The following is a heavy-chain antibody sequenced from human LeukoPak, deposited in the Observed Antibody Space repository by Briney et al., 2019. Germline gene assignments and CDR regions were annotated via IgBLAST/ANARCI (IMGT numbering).Heavy chain of an antibody. Sequence: GGSLRLSCAASGFTFSSYWMSWVRQAPGKGLVWVANIKQDGSEKYYVDSVKGRFTISRDNAKNSLYLQMNSLRAEDTAVYYCARARQWLPLYYFDYWGQGTLVTVSS. J-gene: IGHJ4*02. D-gene: IGHD3-22*01. V-gene: IGHV3-7*01. CDR2: IKQDGSEK. CDR3: ARARQWLPLYYFDY. CDR1: GFTFSSYW.